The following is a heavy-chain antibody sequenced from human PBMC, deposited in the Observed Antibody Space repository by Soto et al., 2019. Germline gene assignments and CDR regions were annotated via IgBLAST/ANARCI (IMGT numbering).Heavy chain of an antibody. D-gene: IGHD2-15*01. CDR2: INAGNGNT. CDR1: GYTFTSYA. CDR3: ARDLGGWPDY. V-gene: IGHV1-3*01. J-gene: IGHJ4*02. Sequence: QVQLVQSGAEVKKPGASVKVSCKASGYTFTSYAMHWVRQAPGQRLEWMGWINAGNGNTKYQQKFQGRVTITRDTAASTAYMELSSLRSEDTAVYYCARDLGGWPDYWGQGTLVTVSP.